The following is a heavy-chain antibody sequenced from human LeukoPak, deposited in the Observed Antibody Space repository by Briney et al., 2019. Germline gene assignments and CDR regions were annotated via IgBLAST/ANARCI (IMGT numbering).Heavy chain of an antibody. CDR1: GGSFSGYY. J-gene: IGHJ4*02. CDR3: AGRDMVPDY. CDR2: INHSGRT. D-gene: IGHD3-10*01. V-gene: IGHV4-34*01. Sequence: SETLSLTCAVYGGSFSGYYWSWFRQPPGKGLEWIGEINHSGRTNYNPSLKSRVTISVDTSKNQFSLKLSSVTAADTAVYYCAGRDMVPDYWGQGTLVTVST.